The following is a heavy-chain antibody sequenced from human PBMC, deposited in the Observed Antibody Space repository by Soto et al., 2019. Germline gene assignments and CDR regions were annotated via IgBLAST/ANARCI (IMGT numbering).Heavy chain of an antibody. D-gene: IGHD6-25*01. V-gene: IGHV4-30-4*01. Sequence: PSETLSLTCTVSGGSISSSDYYWSWIRQPPGKGLEWIGYIYYSGSTYYNPSLKSRVTISVDTSKNQFSLKLSSVTAADTAVYYCARDRGIAAEGNYYYYGMDVWGQGTTVTVSS. CDR2: IYYSGST. CDR3: ARDRGIAAEGNYYYYGMDV. J-gene: IGHJ6*02. CDR1: GGSISSSDYY.